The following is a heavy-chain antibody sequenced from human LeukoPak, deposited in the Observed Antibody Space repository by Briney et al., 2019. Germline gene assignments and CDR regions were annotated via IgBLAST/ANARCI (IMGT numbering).Heavy chain of an antibody. CDR1: GFIFRSYA. V-gene: IGHV3-64*01. CDR2: ISGDGLST. CDR3: TRDGYCSVINCYTGFDY. J-gene: IGHJ4*02. Sequence: GGSLRLSCAGSGFIFRSYAMHWVRQSPGKGLEYVSGISGDGLSTFYASSVKGRFNISRDNSKSTLYLHMGSLREDDMAVYYCTRDGYCSVINCYTGFDYWGQGALVAVSS. D-gene: IGHD2-2*02.